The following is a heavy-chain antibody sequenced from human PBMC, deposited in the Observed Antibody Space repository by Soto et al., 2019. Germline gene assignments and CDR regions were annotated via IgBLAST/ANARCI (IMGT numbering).Heavy chain of an antibody. Sequence: ASVKVSCKASGYPFTSYVISWVRQAPGQGLEWMGWISAYNGNTNYAQKLQGRVTMTTDTSTSTAYMELRSLRSDDTAVYYCAREEGYDILTTPLDYWGEGTLVTVSS. CDR3: AREEGYDILTTPLDY. J-gene: IGHJ4*02. D-gene: IGHD3-9*01. V-gene: IGHV1-18*01. CDR2: ISAYNGNT. CDR1: GYPFTSYV.